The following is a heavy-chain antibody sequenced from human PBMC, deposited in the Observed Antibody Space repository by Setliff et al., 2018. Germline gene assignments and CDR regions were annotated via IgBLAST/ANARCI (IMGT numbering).Heavy chain of an antibody. V-gene: IGHV1-18*01. D-gene: IGHD6-25*01. J-gene: IGHJ4*02. Sequence: GASVKVSCKTSGYTFTNYGINWVRQAPGQGLEWMGWINNYSFKTNSPQKFLDRLTMTTDTSTSTAYMELKDLTSDDTAVYYCARAGLAAAGRKGVFDHWGQGTLVTVSS. CDR2: INNYSFKT. CDR3: ARAGLAAAGRKGVFDH. CDR1: GYTFTNYG.